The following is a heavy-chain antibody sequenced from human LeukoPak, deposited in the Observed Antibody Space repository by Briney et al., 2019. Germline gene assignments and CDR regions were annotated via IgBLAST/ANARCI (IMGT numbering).Heavy chain of an antibody. CDR1: GFTFSSYD. J-gene: IGHJ4*02. CDR2: IYGGGNT. CDR3: ARSDDYNSRNVFNY. D-gene: IGHD5-24*01. V-gene: IGHV3-66*01. Sequence: PGGSLRLSCAASGFTFSSYDMTWVRQAPGKWLEWVSAIYGGGNTYYADSVKGRFTISRDNSKNTLYLQMNSLRAEDTALYYCARSDDYNSRNVFNYWGQGTLVTVSS.